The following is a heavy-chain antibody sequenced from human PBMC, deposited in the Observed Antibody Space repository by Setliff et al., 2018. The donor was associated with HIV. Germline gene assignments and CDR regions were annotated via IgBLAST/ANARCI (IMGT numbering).Heavy chain of an antibody. Sequence: AGGSLRLSCAAFGSGYSTFDMDWVRQTPGKGLEWVADVSPDGYEKRYADFAKGRFTVSRDNSKNILFLQMDSLGAEDTGIYYCAKPTSGMYPRAFDLWGRGTVVTVSS. J-gene: IGHJ3*01. CDR2: VSPDGYEK. CDR1: GSGYSTFD. CDR3: AKPTSGMYPRAFDL. V-gene: IGHV3-23*01. D-gene: IGHD1-26*01.